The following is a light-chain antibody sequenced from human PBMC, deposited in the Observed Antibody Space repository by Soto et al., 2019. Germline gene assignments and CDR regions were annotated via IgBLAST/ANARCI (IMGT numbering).Light chain of an antibody. J-gene: IGKJ1*01. V-gene: IGKV1-5*01. CDR2: DAS. Sequence: DIQMTQSPSTLSASVGDRVTITCRASQSITTWLAWYQQKPGTAVKVLIYDASTLGSGVPSRFSGSGSGTEFTLTISSLQPDDFATYYCQQYNSYSRTFGQGTKVEIK. CDR1: QSITTW. CDR3: QQYNSYSRT.